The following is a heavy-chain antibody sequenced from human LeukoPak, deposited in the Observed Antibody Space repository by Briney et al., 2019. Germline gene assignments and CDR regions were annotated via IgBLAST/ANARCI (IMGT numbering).Heavy chain of an antibody. CDR2: ISSKGGST. CDR3: ASGTAATGSHY. Sequence: GGSLRLSCAASGFTFSSYGMHWVRQAPGKGLEYVSGISSKGGSTYYANSVKGRFTISRDNSKNTLYLQMASLRAEDMAVYYCASGTAATGSHYWGQGTLVTVSS. D-gene: IGHD6-13*01. J-gene: IGHJ4*02. CDR1: GFTFSSYG. V-gene: IGHV3-64*01.